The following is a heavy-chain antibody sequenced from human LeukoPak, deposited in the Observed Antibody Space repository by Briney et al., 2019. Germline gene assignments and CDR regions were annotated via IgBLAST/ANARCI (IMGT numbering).Heavy chain of an antibody. CDR1: GYTFTGYY. CDR3: ARDFGRYGGYDFDF. J-gene: IGHJ4*02. Sequence: APGRLCCSAAGYTFTGYYMHWVRQAPGQGLGWMEWMNPNSGGTNYAPKFQGRVTLTMDTSITTDYMEVSRLRADDTAVYYCARDFGRYGGYDFDFWGQGTLVTVSS. D-gene: IGHD5-12*01. CDR2: MNPNSGGT. V-gene: IGHV1-2*02.